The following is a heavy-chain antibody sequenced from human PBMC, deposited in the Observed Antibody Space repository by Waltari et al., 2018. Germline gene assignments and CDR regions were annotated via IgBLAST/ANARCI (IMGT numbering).Heavy chain of an antibody. CDR3: ASEYRKIQLWSRYYYGMDV. Sequence: EVQLVESGGGLIQPGGSLRLSCAASGFTVSSNYMSWVRQAPGKGLEWVSVCYSGGSTYYADSGTGRFTISRDNSKNTLYLQMNSLRAEDTAVYYCASEYRKIQLWSRYYYGMDVWGQGTTVTVSS. CDR2: CYSGGST. V-gene: IGHV3-53*01. J-gene: IGHJ6*02. D-gene: IGHD5-18*01. CDR1: GFTVSSNY.